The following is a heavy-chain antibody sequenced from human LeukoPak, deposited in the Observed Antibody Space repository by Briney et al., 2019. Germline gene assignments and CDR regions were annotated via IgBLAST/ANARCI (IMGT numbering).Heavy chain of an antibody. V-gene: IGHV4-30-2*03. CDR2: IYHSGNT. D-gene: IGHD2-2*02. CDR1: GGSISSGGYY. CDR3: ARRALSCSSTSCYSDYYMDV. Sequence: SQTLSLTCTVSGGSISSGGYYWSWIRQPPGKGLEWIGHIYHSGNTYYNPSLKSRVTISVDTSKNQFSLKPSSVTAADTAVYYCARRALSCSSTSCYSDYYMDVWGKGTTVTVSS. J-gene: IGHJ6*03.